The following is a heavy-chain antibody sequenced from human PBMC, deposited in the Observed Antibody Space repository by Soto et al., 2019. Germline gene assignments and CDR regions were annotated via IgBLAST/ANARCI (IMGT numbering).Heavy chain of an antibody. CDR2: IWYDGSNK. CDR3: ARDHYRYAFDI. D-gene: IGHD3-10*01. CDR1: GFTFSSYG. V-gene: IGHV3-33*01. Sequence: GGSLRLSCAASGFTFSSYGMHWVRQAPGKGLEWVAVIWYDGSNKYYADSVKGRFTISRDNSKNTLYLQMNSLRAEDTAVYYCARDHYRYAFDIWGQGTMVTVSS. J-gene: IGHJ3*02.